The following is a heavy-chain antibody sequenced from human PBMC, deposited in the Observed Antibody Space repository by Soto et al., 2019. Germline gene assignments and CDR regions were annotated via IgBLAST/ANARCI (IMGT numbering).Heavy chain of an antibody. V-gene: IGHV4-34*01. CDR1: AEYFSTYY. Sequence: QVQQQQWGAGLLKPSETLSLSCAVSAEYFSTYYWNWIRQSPGQGLEWIGEINHTGRNNYNPSLKSRVTMSIDMYKNQLYLRLTSVTAADTGVYYCARGGSSEWQVALDILVQGTMVTVSS. CDR3: ARGGSSEWQVALDI. D-gene: IGHD6-19*01. J-gene: IGHJ3*02. CDR2: INHTGRN.